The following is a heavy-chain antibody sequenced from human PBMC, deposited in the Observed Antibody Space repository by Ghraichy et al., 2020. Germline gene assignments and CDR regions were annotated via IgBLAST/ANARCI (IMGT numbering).Heavy chain of an antibody. CDR2: IYYSGST. CDR3: ARVVGYCSGGSCYHAEYFQH. CDR1: GGSISSGGYY. J-gene: IGHJ1*01. V-gene: IGHV4-31*03. Sequence: SETLSLTCTVSGGSISSGGYYWSWIRQHPGKGLEWFGYIYYSGSTYYNPSLKSRVTISVDTSKNQFSLKLSSVTAADTAVYYCARVVGYCSGGSCYHAEYFQHWGQGTLVTVSS. D-gene: IGHD2-15*01.